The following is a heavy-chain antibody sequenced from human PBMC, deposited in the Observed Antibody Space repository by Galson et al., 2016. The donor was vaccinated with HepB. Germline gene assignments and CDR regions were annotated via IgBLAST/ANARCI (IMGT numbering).Heavy chain of an antibody. CDR1: GFTFSSFA. J-gene: IGHJ4*02. D-gene: IGHD6-19*01. Sequence: SLRLSCAASGFTFSSFAMSWVRQAPGKGLEWVAAISGSASRTYSAGSVKGRFTISRDNSKNTLYLLMNSLRAEDTAIYYCSKDQRYMKSSGWYDFDFWGQGTLVIVAS. V-gene: IGHV3-23*01. CDR3: SKDQRYMKSSGWYDFDF. CDR2: ISGSASRT.